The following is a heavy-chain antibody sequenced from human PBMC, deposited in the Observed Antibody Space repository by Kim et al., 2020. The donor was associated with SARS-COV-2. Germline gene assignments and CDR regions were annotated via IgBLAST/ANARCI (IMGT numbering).Heavy chain of an antibody. D-gene: IGHD1-1*01. J-gene: IGHJ5*02. CDR3: ARQAEVHPFWFDP. Sequence: SPSYQGKVTISADKSISTAYLQWSSLKASDTTMYYCARQAEVHPFWFDPWGQGTLVTVSS. V-gene: IGHV5-51*01.